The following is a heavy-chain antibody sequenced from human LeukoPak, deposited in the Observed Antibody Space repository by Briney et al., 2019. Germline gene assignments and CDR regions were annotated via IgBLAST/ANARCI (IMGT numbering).Heavy chain of an antibody. CDR3: ANPGGAYYYDSSALFDY. V-gene: IGHV3-23*01. D-gene: IGHD3-22*01. CDR2: ISGSGGRT. CDR1: GFTFTSYA. J-gene: IGHJ4*02. Sequence: GGSLRLSCAASGFTFTSYAMSWVRQAPGKGLEWVSTISGSGGRTYYADSVKGRFTIPRDNSKNTLYLQMNSLRAEDTAVYYCANPGGAYYYDSSALFDYWGQGTLVTVSS.